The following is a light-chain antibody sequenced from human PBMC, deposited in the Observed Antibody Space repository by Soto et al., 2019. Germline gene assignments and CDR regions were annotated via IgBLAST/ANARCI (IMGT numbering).Light chain of an antibody. J-gene: IGLJ2*01. V-gene: IGLV1-40*01. CDR1: SSNIGAGYD. CDR3: QSYDTSLNAVL. Sequence: QSVLTQPPSVSGAPGQRVTISCTGSSSNIGAGYDVHWYQHLPGAAPKLLIFGNSNRPEGVTDRFSGSTSGTSASLAITGVQAEDEADYYCQSYDTSLNAVLFGGGTKVNVL. CDR2: GNS.